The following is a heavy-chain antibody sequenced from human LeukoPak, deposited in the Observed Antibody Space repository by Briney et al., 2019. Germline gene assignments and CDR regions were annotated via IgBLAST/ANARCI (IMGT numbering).Heavy chain of an antibody. J-gene: IGHJ3*02. V-gene: IGHV4-59*12. CDR3: ARVPLRAVTRGAFDI. Sequence: SETLSLTCNVSGGSMTSYYWSWIRQTPEKGLEWIGYIYYSGSTNYNPSLKSRVTMSVDTSKNQFSLKLSSVTAADTAVYYCARVPLRAVTRGAFDIWGQGTMVTVSS. CDR2: IYYSGST. D-gene: IGHD4-17*01. CDR1: GGSMTSYY.